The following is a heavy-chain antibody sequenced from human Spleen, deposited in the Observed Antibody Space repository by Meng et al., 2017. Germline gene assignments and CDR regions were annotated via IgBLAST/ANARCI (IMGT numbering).Heavy chain of an antibody. CDR1: SGSIDSTDYY. V-gene: IGHV4-30-4*01. D-gene: IGHD6-13*01. J-gene: IGHJ4*02. CDR2: IYYSGST. Sequence: VQLQESGPGLVKPSQTLSRPCTVSSGSIDSTDYYWSWIRQPPGKGLEWLGYIYYSGSTYYNPSLKSRITISLDTSKNQFSLRLSSVTAADTAVYYCARGPIATAGTAFDYWGQGTLVTVSS. CDR3: ARGPIATAGTAFDY.